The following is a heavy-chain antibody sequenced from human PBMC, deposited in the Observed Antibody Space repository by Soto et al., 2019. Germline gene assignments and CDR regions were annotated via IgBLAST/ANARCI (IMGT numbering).Heavy chain of an antibody. V-gene: IGHV4-38-2*01. D-gene: IGHD3-22*01. Sequence: SETLSLTCAVSGFSINNAYYWGWIRQPPGKGLDWIGTVYHGVTAFYNPSLKSRASISVDSSKNQFSLNLTSVTAADTAVYYCAKWFDSGGYATPLWGQGTLVTVSS. CDR3: AKWFDSGGYATPL. CDR1: GFSINNAYY. J-gene: IGHJ4*02. CDR2: VYHGVTA.